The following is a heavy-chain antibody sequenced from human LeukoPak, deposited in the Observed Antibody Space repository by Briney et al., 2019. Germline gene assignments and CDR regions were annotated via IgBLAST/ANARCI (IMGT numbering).Heavy chain of an antibody. CDR2: IKQDGSEQ. Sequence: PGGSLRLSCAASGFTLSNYGMSWVRQAPGKGLEWVANIKQDGSEQYYVNSVKGRFTISRDNAKNSLYLQMNSLRAEDTAVYYCASGVGYSDYGGYWGQGTLVTVSS. CDR1: GFTLSNYG. J-gene: IGHJ4*02. V-gene: IGHV3-7*05. D-gene: IGHD2-8*01. CDR3: ASGVGYSDYGGY.